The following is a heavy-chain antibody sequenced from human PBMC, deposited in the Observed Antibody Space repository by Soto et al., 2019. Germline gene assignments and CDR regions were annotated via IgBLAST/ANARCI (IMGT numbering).Heavy chain of an antibody. J-gene: IGHJ4*02. V-gene: IGHV3-48*02. CDR1: GFTFSSYS. Sequence: GGSLRLSCAASGFTFSSYSMNWVRQAPGKGLEWVSYISSSSSTIYYADSVKGRFTISRDNAKNSLYLQMNSLRDEDTAVYYCARGRDIVLMVYADLYDYWGQGTLVTVSS. D-gene: IGHD2-8*01. CDR2: ISSSSSTI. CDR3: ARGRDIVLMVYADLYDY.